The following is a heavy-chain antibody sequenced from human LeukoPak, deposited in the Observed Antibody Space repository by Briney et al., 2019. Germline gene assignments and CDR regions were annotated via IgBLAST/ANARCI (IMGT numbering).Heavy chain of an antibody. CDR2: IYENGGTT. V-gene: IGHV3-23*01. CDR1: GFTFRSHA. CDR3: AKDFRIGYSAHFDY. D-gene: IGHD2-21*01. Sequence: GGSLRLSRVGSGFTFRSHAMSWVRQAPEKGLEFVSGIYENGGTTCYADSVKGRFSISRDNSKNTLYLQMDSLRGEDTAVYYCAKDFRIGYSAHFDYWGQGALVTVSS. J-gene: IGHJ4*02.